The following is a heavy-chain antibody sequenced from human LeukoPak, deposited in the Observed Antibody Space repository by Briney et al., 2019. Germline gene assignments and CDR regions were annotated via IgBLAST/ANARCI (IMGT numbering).Heavy chain of an antibody. D-gene: IGHD3-3*01. CDR2: MNPNSGNT. J-gene: IGHJ6*02. V-gene: IGHV1-8*01. CDR3: ARVYYDFWSGYCGKSSWYYYYYGMDV. Sequence: ASVKVSCKASGYTFTSYDINWVRQATGQGLEWMGWMNPNSGNTGYAQKFQGRVTMTRNTSISTAYMELSSLRSEDTAVYYCARVYYDFWSGYCGKSSWYYYYYGMDVWGQGTTVTVSS. CDR1: GYTFTSYD.